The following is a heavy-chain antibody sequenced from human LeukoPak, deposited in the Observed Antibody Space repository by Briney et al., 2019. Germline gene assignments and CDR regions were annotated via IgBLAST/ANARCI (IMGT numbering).Heavy chain of an antibody. V-gene: IGHV1-8*01. CDR2: MNPNSGYT. Sequence: ASVKVSCKASGYTFTSYDINWVRQATGQGLEWMGWMNPNSGYTGYAQKFQGRVTMTRDTSITTAYMELSSLTSEDTAVYYCARFGSYYYGSGNYLRWFDPWGQGTLVTVSS. CDR1: GYTFTSYD. CDR3: ARFGSYYYGSGNYLRWFDP. J-gene: IGHJ5*02. D-gene: IGHD3-10*01.